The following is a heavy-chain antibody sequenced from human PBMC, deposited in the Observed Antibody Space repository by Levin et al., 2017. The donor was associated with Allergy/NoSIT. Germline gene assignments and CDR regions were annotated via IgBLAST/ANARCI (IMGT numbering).Heavy chain of an antibody. CDR2: INPNSGGT. CDR3: ARDFEMATGTGSGWYFDL. D-gene: IGHD1-1*01. V-gene: IGHV1-2*06. CDR1: GYTFTGYY. J-gene: IGHJ2*01. Sequence: GESLKISCKASGYTFTGYYMHWVRQAPGQGLEWMGRINPNSGGTNYAQKFQGRVTMTRDTSISTAYMELSRLRSDDTAVYYCARDFEMATGTGSGWYFDLWGRGTLVTVSS.